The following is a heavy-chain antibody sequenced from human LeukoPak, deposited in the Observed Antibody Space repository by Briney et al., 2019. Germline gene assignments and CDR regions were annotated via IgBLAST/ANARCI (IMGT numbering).Heavy chain of an antibody. CDR3: ARGRSYYYDFFDY. CDR1: GGSFSGYY. J-gene: IGHJ4*02. Sequence: SETLSLTCAVYGGSFSGYYWSWIRQPPGKGLEWIGEINHSGSTNYNPSLKSRVTISVETSKNQFSLKLSSVTAADTAVYYCARGRSYYYDFFDYWGQGTLVTVSS. CDR2: INHSGST. V-gene: IGHV4-34*01. D-gene: IGHD3-22*01.